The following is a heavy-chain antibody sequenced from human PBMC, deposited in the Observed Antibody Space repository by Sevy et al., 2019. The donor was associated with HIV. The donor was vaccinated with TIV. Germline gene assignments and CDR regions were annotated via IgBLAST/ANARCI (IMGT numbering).Heavy chain of an antibody. V-gene: IGHV4-39*01. CDR3: ARLPQWLGPSCDS. D-gene: IGHD6-19*01. J-gene: IGHJ4*02. CDR1: GASMRSSHY. CDR2: VYNGGTT. Sequence: SETLSLTCAVSGASMRSSHYWGWIRQPPGKGLEWIASVYNGGTTYYNPSLKTRVTISVDTSKNQFSLRLASVTAADTAVYYCARLPQWLGPSCDSWGQGTLVTVSS.